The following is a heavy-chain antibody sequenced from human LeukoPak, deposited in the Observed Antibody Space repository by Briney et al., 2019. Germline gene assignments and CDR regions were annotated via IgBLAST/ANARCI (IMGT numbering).Heavy chain of an antibody. Sequence: SETLSLTCTVSGGSISSFYWSWIRQPPGKGLEWIGHISYSGSTNYNPSLKSRVTISVDTSKTQFSLKLSSVTAADTAVYYCARVWAPHASSGYYYRPMVYYMDVWGKGTTVTVSS. CDR2: ISYSGST. CDR1: GGSISSFY. J-gene: IGHJ6*03. V-gene: IGHV4-59*01. D-gene: IGHD3-22*01. CDR3: ARVWAPHASSGYYYRPMVYYMDV.